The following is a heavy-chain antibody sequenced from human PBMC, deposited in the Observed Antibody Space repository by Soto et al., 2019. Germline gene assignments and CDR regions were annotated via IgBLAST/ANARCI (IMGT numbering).Heavy chain of an antibody. CDR3: ARVNYGVYYFDY. J-gene: IGHJ4*02. CDR1: GFTFSSYG. CDR2: IWYDGSNK. V-gene: IGHV3-33*01. Sequence: PGGSLRLSCAASGFTFSSYGMHWVRQAPGKGLEWVAVIWYDGSNKYYADSVKGRFTISRDNSKNTLYLQMNSLRAEDTAVYYCARVNYGVYYFDYWGQGTLVTVSS. D-gene: IGHD4-17*01.